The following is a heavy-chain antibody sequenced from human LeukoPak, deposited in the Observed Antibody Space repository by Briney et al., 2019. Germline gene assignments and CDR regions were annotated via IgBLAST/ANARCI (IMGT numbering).Heavy chain of an antibody. J-gene: IGHJ5*02. D-gene: IGHD6-6*01. Sequence: SVKVSCKASGGTFSSYAISWVRQAPGQGLEWMGRIIPIFGIANYAQKFQGRVTITADKSTSTASMELSSLRSEDTAVYYCARGGSSSSMHWFDPWGQGTLVTVSS. CDR2: IIPIFGIA. V-gene: IGHV1-69*04. CDR3: ARGGSSSSMHWFDP. CDR1: GGTFSSYA.